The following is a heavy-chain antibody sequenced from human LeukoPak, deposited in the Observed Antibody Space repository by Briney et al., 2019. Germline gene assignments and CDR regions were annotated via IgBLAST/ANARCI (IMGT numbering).Heavy chain of an antibody. J-gene: IGHJ4*02. CDR1: GYTFTSYG. CDR2: ISAYNGNT. Sequence: ASVKVSCKASGYTFTSYGISWVRQAPGQGLEWIGWISAYNGNTNYAQKLQGRVTMTTDTSTSTAYMELRSLRSDDTAVYYCARILKWELPTPYYFDYWGQGTLVTVSS. V-gene: IGHV1-18*01. CDR3: ARILKWELPTPYYFDY. D-gene: IGHD1-26*01.